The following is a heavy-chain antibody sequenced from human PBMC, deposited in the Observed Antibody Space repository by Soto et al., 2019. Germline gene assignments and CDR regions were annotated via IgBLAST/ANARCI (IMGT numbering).Heavy chain of an antibody. CDR3: ARGRYGDY. D-gene: IGHD1-1*01. V-gene: IGHV1-18*01. CDR1: GYAFTTYG. Sequence: QVHLVQSGAEVKKPGASVKVSCQASGYAFTTYGITWVRQAPGQGLEWMGWISAHNGNTNYAQKLEGRVTVTRDTATSTAYMELRGLRSDDTDVYYCARGRYGDYWGQGALVTVSS. CDR2: ISAHNGNT. J-gene: IGHJ4*02.